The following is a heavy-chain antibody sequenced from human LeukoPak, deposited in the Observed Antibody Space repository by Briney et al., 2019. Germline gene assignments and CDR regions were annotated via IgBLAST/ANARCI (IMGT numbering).Heavy chain of an antibody. CDR1: GFTFRSYW. D-gene: IGHD1-26*01. J-gene: IGHJ5*02. Sequence: PGGSLRLSCAASGFTFRSYWMHWVRQAPGKGLVWVSHINTDGSTTTYADSVKGRFTFSRDNTKNTLYLQMNRLKDEDTSVYYCARDLGTTNWCDPWGQGTLVTVSS. V-gene: IGHV3-74*01. CDR2: INTDGSTT. CDR3: ARDLGTTNWCDP.